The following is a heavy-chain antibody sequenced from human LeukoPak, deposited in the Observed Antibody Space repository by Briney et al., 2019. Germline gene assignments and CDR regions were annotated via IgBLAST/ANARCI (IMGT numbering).Heavy chain of an antibody. Sequence: SETLSLTCTVSGGSISSYYRSWIRQPPGKGLEWIGYIYYSGSTNYNPSLKSRVTISVDTSKNQFSLKLSSVTAADTAVYYCARLRAFDWLYPFDPWGQGTLVTVSS. D-gene: IGHD3-9*01. V-gene: IGHV4-59*08. J-gene: IGHJ5*02. CDR1: GGSISSYY. CDR2: IYYSGST. CDR3: ARLRAFDWLYPFDP.